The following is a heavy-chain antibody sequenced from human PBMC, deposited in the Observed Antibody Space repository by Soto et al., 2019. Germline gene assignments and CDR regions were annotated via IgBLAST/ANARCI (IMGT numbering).Heavy chain of an antibody. CDR1: GYSFTSYW. Sequence: LVASLKISCNGSGYSFTSYWIGWVRQMPGKGLEWMGIIYPGDSDTRYSPSFQGQVTISADKSISTAYLQWSSLKASDTAMYYCARQGYSYGYVDYWGQGTLVTVSS. D-gene: IGHD5-18*01. CDR3: ARQGYSYGYVDY. J-gene: IGHJ4*02. V-gene: IGHV5-51*01. CDR2: IYPGDSDT.